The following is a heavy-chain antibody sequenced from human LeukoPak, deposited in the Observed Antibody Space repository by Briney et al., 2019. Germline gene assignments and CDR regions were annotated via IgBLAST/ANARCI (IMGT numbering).Heavy chain of an antibody. J-gene: IGHJ2*01. Sequence: SETLSLTCTVSGGSISSYYWSWIRQPPGKGLEWIGYIFYSGSTNYNPSLKSRVTISVDTSKNQFSLKLSSVTAADTAVYYCAREPRQYSSSSGYFDLWGRGTLVTVSS. CDR1: GGSISSYY. CDR3: AREPRQYSSSSGYFDL. V-gene: IGHV4-59*01. D-gene: IGHD6-6*01. CDR2: IFYSGST.